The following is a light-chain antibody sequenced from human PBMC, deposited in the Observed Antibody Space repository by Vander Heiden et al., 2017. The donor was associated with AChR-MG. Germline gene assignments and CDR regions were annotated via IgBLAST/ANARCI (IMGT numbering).Light chain of an antibody. CDR3: SSYTSSSTLVV. J-gene: IGLJ2*01. V-gene: IGLV2-14*01. Sequence: QSALTQPASVSGSPGQSITNSCTGTSSDVGGYNYVSWYQQHPGKAPKLMIYDVSKRPSGVSNRFSGSKSGNTASLTISGLQAEDEADYYCSSYTSSSTLVVFGGGTKLTVL. CDR2: DVS. CDR1: SSDVGGYNY.